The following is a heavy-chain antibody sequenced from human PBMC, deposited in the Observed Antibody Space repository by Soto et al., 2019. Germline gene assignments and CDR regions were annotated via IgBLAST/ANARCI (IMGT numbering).Heavy chain of an antibody. D-gene: IGHD3-3*01. CDR3: ATFPDRFITIFGVVNPYFDY. V-gene: IGHV1-18*01. CDR1: GYTVTSYG. J-gene: IGHJ4*02. Sequence: ASVKVSCKASGYTVTSYGISWVRQAPGQGLEWMGWISAYNGNTNYAQKLQGRVTMTTDTSTSTAYMELRSLKASDTAMYYSATFPDRFITIFGVVNPYFDYWGQGTVVIVSS. CDR2: ISAYNGNT.